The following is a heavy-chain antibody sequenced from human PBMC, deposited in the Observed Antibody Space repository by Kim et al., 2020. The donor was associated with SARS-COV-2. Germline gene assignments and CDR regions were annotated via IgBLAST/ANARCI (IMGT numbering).Heavy chain of an antibody. CDR2: ISGSGGST. CDR1: GFTFSSYA. CDR3: AKVRSIAVAGADFDY. J-gene: IGHJ4*02. Sequence: GGSLRLSCAASGFTFSSYAMSWVRQAPGKGLEWVSAISGSGGSTYYADSVKGRFTISRDNSKNTLYLQMNSLRAEDTAVYYCAKVRSIAVAGADFDYWGQGTLVTVSS. V-gene: IGHV3-23*01. D-gene: IGHD6-19*01.